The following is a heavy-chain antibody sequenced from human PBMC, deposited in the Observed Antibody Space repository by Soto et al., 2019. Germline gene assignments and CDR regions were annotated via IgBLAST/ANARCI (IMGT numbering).Heavy chain of an antibody. Sequence: SVKVSCKASGGTFSSYAISWVRRAPGQGLEWMGGIIPIFGTANYAQKFQGRVTITADKSTSTAYMELSSLRSEDTAVYYCARGNLRLGELSLYKADYWGQGTLVTVSS. CDR2: IIPIFGTA. CDR3: ARGNLRLGELSLYKADY. J-gene: IGHJ4*02. CDR1: GGTFSSYA. V-gene: IGHV1-69*06. D-gene: IGHD3-16*02.